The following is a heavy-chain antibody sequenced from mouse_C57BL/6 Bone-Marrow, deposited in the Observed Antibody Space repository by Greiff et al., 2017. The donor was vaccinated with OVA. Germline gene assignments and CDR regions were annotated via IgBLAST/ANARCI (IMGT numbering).Heavy chain of an antibody. V-gene: IGHV2-5*01. CDR1: GFSLTSYG. CDR2: IWRGGST. Sequence: VQLQQSGPGLVQPSQSLSITCTVSGFSLTSYGVHWVRQSPGQGLEWLGVIWRGGSTDYNAAFMSRLSITKDNSKSQVCFKMNSLQADDTAIYDCAKSGPSLDPFAYWGQGTLVTVSA. D-gene: IGHD1-2*01. J-gene: IGHJ3*01. CDR3: AKSGPSLDPFAY.